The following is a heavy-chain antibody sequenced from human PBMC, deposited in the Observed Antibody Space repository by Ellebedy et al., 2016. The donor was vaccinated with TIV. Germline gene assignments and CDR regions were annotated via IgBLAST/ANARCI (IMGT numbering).Heavy chain of an antibody. J-gene: IGHJ6*02. CDR1: GFTFSSYA. CDR3: ARGTDYYDSAYYYGMDV. Sequence: GGSLRLSCAASGFTFSSYAMSWVRQAPGKGLEWVSAISGSGGSTYYADSVKGRFTISRDNSKNTLYLQMNSLRAEDTAVYYCARGTDYYDSAYYYGMDVWGQGTTVTVPS. CDR2: ISGSGGST. D-gene: IGHD3-22*01. V-gene: IGHV3-23*01.